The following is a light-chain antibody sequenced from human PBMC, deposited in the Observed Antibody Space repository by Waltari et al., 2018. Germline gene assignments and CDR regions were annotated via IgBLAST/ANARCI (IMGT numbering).Light chain of an antibody. J-gene: IGKJ3*01. V-gene: IGKV1-5*03. CDR3: QQYNTYVT. CDR1: QSISTW. CDR2: KAA. Sequence: DIQMTQSPSTLSASVGDRVTITCRASQSISTWLAWYQQKPGKAPNLLIYKAASLERGVPSRFSGSGSGTEFTLTISSLQPDDFATFYCQQYNTYVTFGPGTKVDIK.